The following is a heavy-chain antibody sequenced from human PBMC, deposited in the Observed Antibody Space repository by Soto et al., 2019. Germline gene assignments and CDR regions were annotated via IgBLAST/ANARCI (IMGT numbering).Heavy chain of an antibody. J-gene: IGHJ6*03. V-gene: IGHV3-23*01. D-gene: IGHD2-2*01. CDR1: GFTFSSYA. Sequence: GGSLRLSCAASGFTFSSYAMSWVRQAPGKGLEWVSAISGSGGSTYYADSVKGRFTISRDNSKNTLYLQMNSLRAEDTAVYYCASRRVYCSSTSCPNPHYYYYYMDVWGKGTTVTVSS. CDR2: ISGSGGST. CDR3: ASRRVYCSSTSCPNPHYYYYYMDV.